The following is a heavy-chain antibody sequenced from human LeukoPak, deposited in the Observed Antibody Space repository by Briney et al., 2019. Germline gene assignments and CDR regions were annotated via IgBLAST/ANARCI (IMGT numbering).Heavy chain of an antibody. CDR1: GYTFVSYD. CDR3: ARDLGLSSGYAYYYCGMDV. Sequence: ASVKVSCKASGYTFVSYDINWVRQATGQGPEWMGWMSPKSGNTGYAQKFQGRVTITRDTSASTAYMELSSLRSEDTAMYYCARDLGLSSGYAYYYCGMDVWGQGTTVIVSS. V-gene: IGHV1-8*01. D-gene: IGHD3-22*01. J-gene: IGHJ6*02. CDR2: MSPKSGNT.